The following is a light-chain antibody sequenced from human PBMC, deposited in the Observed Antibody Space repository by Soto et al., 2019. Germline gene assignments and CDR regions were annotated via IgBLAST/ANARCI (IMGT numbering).Light chain of an antibody. Sequence: QPVLTQSPSASASLGASVKLTCTLSSGHSSYAIAWHQQQPEKGPRYLMKLNSDGSHSKGDGSPDRFSGSSSGAERYLTISSRQSEDEADYYCQTWDTCIHWVFGGGTKLTVL. V-gene: IGLV4-69*01. CDR2: LNSDGSH. CDR3: QTWDTCIHWV. CDR1: SGHSSYA. J-gene: IGLJ3*02.